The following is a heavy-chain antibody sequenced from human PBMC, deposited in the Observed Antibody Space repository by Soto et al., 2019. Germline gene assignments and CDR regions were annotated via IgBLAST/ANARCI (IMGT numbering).Heavy chain of an antibody. V-gene: IGHV3-48*01. CDR3: ARTPDYGHFDY. CDR1: GFTFSSYS. Sequence: GGSLRLSCAASGFTFSSYSMNWVRQAPGKGLEWVSYISSSSSTIYYADSGKGRFTISRDNAKNSLYLQMNSLRAEDTAVYYCARTPDYGHFDYWGQGTLVTVSS. D-gene: IGHD4-17*01. J-gene: IGHJ4*02. CDR2: ISSSSSTI.